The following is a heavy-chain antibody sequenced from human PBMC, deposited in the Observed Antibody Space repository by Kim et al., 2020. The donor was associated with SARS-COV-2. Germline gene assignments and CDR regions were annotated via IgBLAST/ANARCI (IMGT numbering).Heavy chain of an antibody. J-gene: IGHJ4*02. V-gene: IGHV3-21*01. Sequence: GGSLRLSCAASGFTFSSYSMNWVRQAPGKGLEWVSSISSSSSYIYYADSVKGRFTISRDNAKNSLYLQMNSLRAEDTAVYYCARTKGVAAAGTDYFDYWGQGTLVPVSS. CDR3: ARTKGVAAAGTDYFDY. CDR1: GFTFSSYS. CDR2: ISSSSSYI. D-gene: IGHD6-13*01.